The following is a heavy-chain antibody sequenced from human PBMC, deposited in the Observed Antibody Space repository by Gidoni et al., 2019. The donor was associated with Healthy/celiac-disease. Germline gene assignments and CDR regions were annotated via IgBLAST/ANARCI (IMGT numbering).Heavy chain of an antibody. CDR1: GGSFSGYY. J-gene: IGHJ4*02. CDR3: ARGKLKGVYYYGSGSYVY. D-gene: IGHD3-10*01. V-gene: IGHV4-34*01. Sequence: QVQLQQWGAGLLKPSETLSLTCAVYGGSFSGYYWSWIRQPPGKGLEWIGEINHSGSHNYNPSLKSRVTISVDTSKNQFSLKLSSVTAADTAVYYCARGKLKGVYYYGSGSYVYWGQGTLVTVSS. CDR2: INHSGSH.